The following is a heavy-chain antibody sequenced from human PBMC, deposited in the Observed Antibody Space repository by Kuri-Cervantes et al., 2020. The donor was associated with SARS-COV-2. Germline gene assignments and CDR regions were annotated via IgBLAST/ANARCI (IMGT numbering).Heavy chain of an antibody. Sequence: SETLSLTCAFYGESFSGYYWNWIRQSPGKGLQWIGEVNHRGSTNYNPSLKSRVTISVDTSKNQFSLRLSSVTAADTAMYYCARRFWSGYYYWFDPWGQGILVTVSS. CDR2: VNHRGST. CDR1: GESFSGYY. J-gene: IGHJ5*02. CDR3: ARRFWSGYYYWFDP. V-gene: IGHV4-34*01. D-gene: IGHD3-3*01.